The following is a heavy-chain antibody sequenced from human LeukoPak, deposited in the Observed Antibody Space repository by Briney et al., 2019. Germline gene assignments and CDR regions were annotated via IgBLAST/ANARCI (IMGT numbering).Heavy chain of an antibody. D-gene: IGHD6-25*01. J-gene: IGHJ6*02. CDR3: AKANCGSEYFYIMDV. CDR1: GFTSSNFA. V-gene: IGHV3-23*01. Sequence: GGSLRLSCAASGFTSSNFAMNWVRQAPGKGLECVSSISGSTGRTYYADSVKGRFSISRDDSKNTVYLEMNSLRAEDTALYFCAKANCGSEYFYIMDVWGQGTMVTVSS. CDR2: ISGSTGRT.